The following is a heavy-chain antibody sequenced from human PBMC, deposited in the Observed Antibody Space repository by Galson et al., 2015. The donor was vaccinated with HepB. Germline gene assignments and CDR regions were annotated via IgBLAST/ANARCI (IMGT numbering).Heavy chain of an antibody. J-gene: IGHJ4*02. Sequence: SLRLSCAASGFTFSSYAMSWVRQAPGKGLEWVSAISGSGGSTYYADSVKGRFTISRDNSKNTLYLQMNSLRAEDTAVYYCAKDKYSYGYPYYFDYWGQGALVTVSS. CDR1: GFTFSSYA. V-gene: IGHV3-23*01. D-gene: IGHD5-24*01. CDR3: AKDKYSYGYPYYFDY. CDR2: ISGSGGST.